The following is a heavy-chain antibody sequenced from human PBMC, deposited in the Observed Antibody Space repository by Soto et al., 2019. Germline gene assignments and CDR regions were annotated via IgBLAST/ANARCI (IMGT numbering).Heavy chain of an antibody. CDR2: ISSTSSYT. J-gene: IGHJ4*02. V-gene: IGHV3-21*01. D-gene: IGHD6-19*01. Sequence: GASLRLSCAASGFTFSSYAMNWVRQTQEKGLEWVSSISSTSSYTHYSDSVKSRVTISRDNANNSLFLQMNSLRAEDTATYYCARDLALAGNYWGQGVLVTVSS. CDR3: ARDLALAGNY. CDR1: GFTFSSYA.